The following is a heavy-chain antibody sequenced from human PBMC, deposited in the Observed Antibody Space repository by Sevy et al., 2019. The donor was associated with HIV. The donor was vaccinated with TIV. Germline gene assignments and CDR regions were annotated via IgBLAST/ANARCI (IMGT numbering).Heavy chain of an antibody. J-gene: IGHJ5*02. CDR2: ISHIGST. CDR3: ARSIASVLPGPLGLFFRVYSNWFGP. V-gene: IGHV4-34*01. D-gene: IGHD6-13*01. Sequence: SETLSLTCAVYGGSFSDYYWSWIRQPPGGGLEWIGEISHIGSTNYNPSLKSRVTMSLDTSTNPFSLKLKSMTAADTAVYYCARSIASVLPGPLGLFFRVYSNWFGPWGQGTLVTVSS. CDR1: GGSFSDYY.